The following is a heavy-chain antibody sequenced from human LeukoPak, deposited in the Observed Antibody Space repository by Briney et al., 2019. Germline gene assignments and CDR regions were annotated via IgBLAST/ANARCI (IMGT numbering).Heavy chain of an antibody. CDR1: GGSISSGGYS. J-gene: IGHJ6*02. D-gene: IGHD2-2*01. CDR3: ASMHYYYGMDV. CDR2: IYHSGST. Sequence: PSQTLSLTCAVSGGSISSGGYSWSWIRQPPGKGLEWIGYIYHSGSTYYNPPLKSRVTISVDRSKNQFSLKLSSVTAADTAVYYCASMHYYYGMDVWGQGTTVTVSS. V-gene: IGHV4-30-2*01.